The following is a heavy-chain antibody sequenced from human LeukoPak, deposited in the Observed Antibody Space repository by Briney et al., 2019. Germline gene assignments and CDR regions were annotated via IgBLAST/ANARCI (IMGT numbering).Heavy chain of an antibody. V-gene: IGHV5-51*01. CDR3: ASASYGSGSFHFDY. Sequence: GASLQISCKGSGYIFTSYWIGWVRQLPGKGLEWMGIIYPGDSDTRYSPSFQGQVTISADKSISTAYLQWSSLKASDTAMYYCASASYGSGSFHFDYWGQGTLVTVSS. CDR1: GYIFTSYW. J-gene: IGHJ4*02. D-gene: IGHD3-10*01. CDR2: IYPGDSDT.